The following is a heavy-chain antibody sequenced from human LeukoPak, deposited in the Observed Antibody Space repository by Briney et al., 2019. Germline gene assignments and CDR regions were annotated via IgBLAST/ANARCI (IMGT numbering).Heavy chain of an antibody. CDR2: INWNSGSI. Sequence: GRSLRLSCAASGFTFDDYAMHWVRQAPGKGLEWVSGINWNSGSIGYADSVKGRFTISRDNAKNSLYLQMNSLRAEDTALYYCAKALYYDILLTSELYCYYGMDVWGQGTTVTVSS. CDR3: AKALYYDILLTSELYCYYGMDV. V-gene: IGHV3-9*01. J-gene: IGHJ6*02. CDR1: GFTFDDYA. D-gene: IGHD3-9*01.